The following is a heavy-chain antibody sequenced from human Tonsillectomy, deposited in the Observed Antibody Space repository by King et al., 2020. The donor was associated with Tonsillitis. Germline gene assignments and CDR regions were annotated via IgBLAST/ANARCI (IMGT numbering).Heavy chain of an antibody. Sequence: QLQESGPGLVKPSETLSLTCTVSGGSISSYYWSWIRQPAGKGLEWIGRIYTSGSTNYNPSLKSRVTMSVDTSKNQFSLKLSSVTAADTAVYYCARDRGEVAAVFLAGHPFDPWGQGTLVTVSS. CDR2: IYTSGST. CDR3: ARDRGEVAAVFLAGHPFDP. J-gene: IGHJ5*02. D-gene: IGHD6-13*01. V-gene: IGHV4-4*07. CDR1: GGSISSYY.